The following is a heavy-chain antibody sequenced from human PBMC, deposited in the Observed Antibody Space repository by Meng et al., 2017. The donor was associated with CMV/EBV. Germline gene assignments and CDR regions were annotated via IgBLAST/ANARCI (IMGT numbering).Heavy chain of an antibody. D-gene: IGHD5-12*01. J-gene: IGHJ4*02. CDR2: ISGSGVST. Sequence: GESLKISCAASGFTFSNFAMNWVRQAPGKGLEWVSSISGSGVSTNYADSVKGRFTVSRDNSKNTLHLQTNSLRAEDTAVYYCAKGRGDSDYDFEYWGRGTLVTVSS. CDR3: AKGRGDSDYDFEY. V-gene: IGHV3-23*01. CDR1: GFTFSNFA.